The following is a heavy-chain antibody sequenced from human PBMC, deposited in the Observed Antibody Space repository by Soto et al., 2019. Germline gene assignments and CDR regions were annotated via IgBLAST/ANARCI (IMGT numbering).Heavy chain of an antibody. Sequence: GASVKVSCKASGYTFTSYGISWVRQAPGQGLEWMGWISAYNGNTNYAQKLQGRVTMTTDTSTSTAYMELRSLRSDDTAVYYCARETAAADNNWFDPWGQGTLVTVSS. CDR1: GYTFTSYG. CDR2: ISAYNGNT. CDR3: ARETAAADNNWFDP. J-gene: IGHJ5*02. V-gene: IGHV1-18*01. D-gene: IGHD6-13*01.